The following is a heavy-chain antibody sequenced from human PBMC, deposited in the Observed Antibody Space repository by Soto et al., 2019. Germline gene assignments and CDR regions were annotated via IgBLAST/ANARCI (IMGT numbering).Heavy chain of an antibody. CDR1: GFSLSTSGVG. CDR3: ARSITAAGSSFGS. V-gene: IGHV2-5*02. Sequence: QITLKESGPTLVKPTQTLTLTCTFSGFSLSTSGVGVGWIRQPPGKALEWLALIYWGDDQRYSRSLKSRLHINKDTSQHQVVLKMTNMDPVDTATYYCARSITAAGSSFGSWGQGTLVTVSS. J-gene: IGHJ5*02. CDR2: IYWGDDQ. D-gene: IGHD6-13*01.